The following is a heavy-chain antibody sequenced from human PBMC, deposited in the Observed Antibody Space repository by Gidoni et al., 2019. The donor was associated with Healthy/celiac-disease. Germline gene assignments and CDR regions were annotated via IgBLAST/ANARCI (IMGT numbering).Heavy chain of an antibody. CDR2: ISYDGSNK. D-gene: IGHD1-26*01. CDR3: ASIVGATPSGGYFDY. Sequence: QVQLVESGGGVVQPGRSLRLSWAASGFTFRRYAMPGVRQAPGKGLEWVAVISYDGSNKYYADSVKGRFTISRDNSKNTLYLQMNSLRAEDTAVYYCASIVGATPSGGYFDYWGQGTLVTVSS. CDR1: GFTFRRYA. J-gene: IGHJ4*02. V-gene: IGHV3-30*04.